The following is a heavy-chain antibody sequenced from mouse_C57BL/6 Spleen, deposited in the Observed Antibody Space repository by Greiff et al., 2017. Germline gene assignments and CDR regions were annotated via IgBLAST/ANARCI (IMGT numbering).Heavy chain of an antibody. CDR1: GYAFSSYW. CDR3: ARDCYSNYVFAY. D-gene: IGHD2-5*01. Sequence: QVQLQQSGAELVKPGASVKISCKASGYAFSSYWMNWVKQRPGKGLEWIGQIYPGDGDTNYNGKFKGKATLTADKSSSTAYMQLSSLPAEDSAVYFCARDCYSNYVFAYWGQGTLVTVSA. V-gene: IGHV1-80*01. J-gene: IGHJ3*01. CDR2: IYPGDGDT.